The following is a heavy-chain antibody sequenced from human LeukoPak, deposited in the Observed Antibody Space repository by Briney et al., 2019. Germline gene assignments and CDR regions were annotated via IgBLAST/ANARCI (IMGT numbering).Heavy chain of an antibody. Sequence: SETLSLTCAVYGGSFSGYYWSWIRQPPGKGLEWIGEINHSRSTNYNPSLKSRVTISVDTSKNQFSLKLSSVTAADTAMYYCARDRHEPGPWGPGTMVTVSS. CDR3: ARDRHEPGP. CDR2: INHSRST. CDR1: GGSFSGYY. V-gene: IGHV4-34*01. J-gene: IGHJ3*01.